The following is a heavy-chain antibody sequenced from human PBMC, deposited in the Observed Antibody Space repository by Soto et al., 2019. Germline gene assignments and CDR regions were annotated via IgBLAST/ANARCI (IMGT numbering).Heavy chain of an antibody. V-gene: IGHV3-64D*06. CDR2: INNHGDST. D-gene: IGHD3-22*01. CDR1: GFTFKNYA. J-gene: IGHJ3*02. CDR3: AGTGYDSSGYAIGAFDI. Sequence: GGSLRLSCSASGFTFKNYAMHWVRQAPGKGLEYLSTINNHGDSTYYADSVKGRFTISRDNSKNTLYLQMSSLRPEDTAVYFCAGTGYDSSGYAIGAFDIWGQGTMVTV.